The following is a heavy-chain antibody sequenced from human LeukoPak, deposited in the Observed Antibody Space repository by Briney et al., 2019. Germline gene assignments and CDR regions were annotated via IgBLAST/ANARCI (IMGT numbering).Heavy chain of an antibody. D-gene: IGHD3-22*01. J-gene: IGHJ4*02. V-gene: IGHV3-48*03. CDR3: ARGLTYYYDSSGYYFDY. CDR2: ISSSGSTI. Sequence: GGSLRLSCAASGFTFSSYEMNWVRQAPGKGLEWVSYISSSGSTIYYADSVKGRFTISRDNAKNSLYLQMNSLRAEDTAVYYCARGLTYYYDSSGYYFDYWGQGTLVTVSS. CDR1: GFTFSSYE.